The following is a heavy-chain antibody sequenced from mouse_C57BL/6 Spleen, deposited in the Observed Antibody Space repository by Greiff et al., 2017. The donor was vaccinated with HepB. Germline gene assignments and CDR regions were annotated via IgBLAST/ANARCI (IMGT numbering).Heavy chain of an antibody. CDR2: IYPGSGNT. CDR3: ARSYYGSSYLFAY. J-gene: IGHJ3*01. Sequence: QVQLQQSGAELVRPGASVKLSCKASGYTFTDYYINWVKQRPGQGLEWIARIYPGSGNTYYNEKFKGKATLTAEKSSSTAYMQLSSLTSEDSAVYFCARSYYGSSYLFAYWGQGTLVTVSA. V-gene: IGHV1-76*01. CDR1: GYTFTDYY. D-gene: IGHD1-1*01.